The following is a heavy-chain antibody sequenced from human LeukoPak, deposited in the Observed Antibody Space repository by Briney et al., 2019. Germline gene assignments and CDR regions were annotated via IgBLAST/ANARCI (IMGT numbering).Heavy chain of an antibody. D-gene: IGHD5-24*01. CDR3: ASGMAF. Sequence: GGSLRLSCAASGFTVSSNYMSWVRQAPGKGLVWVSRINSDGSSTSYADSVKGRFTISRDNAKNTLYLQMNSLRAEDTAVYYCASGMAFWGQGTLVTVSS. V-gene: IGHV3-74*01. CDR2: INSDGSST. J-gene: IGHJ4*02. CDR1: GFTVSSNY.